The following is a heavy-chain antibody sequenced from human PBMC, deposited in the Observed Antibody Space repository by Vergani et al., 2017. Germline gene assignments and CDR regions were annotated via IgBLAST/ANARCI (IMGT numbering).Heavy chain of an antibody. D-gene: IGHD4-17*01. CDR2: IKQDGSEK. CDR3: PRPSAPGDYDALDI. CDR1: GFMFSNYW. Sequence: EVQLVESGGGLVQPGGSLRLSCAASGFMFSNYWMNWVRQAPGKGLEWVANIKQDGSEKYYVDSVRGRFTISRDNAKNSLYLQMNSLRAEDTAVYHCPRPSAPGDYDALDIWGQGTMVTVSS. V-gene: IGHV3-7*01. J-gene: IGHJ3*02.